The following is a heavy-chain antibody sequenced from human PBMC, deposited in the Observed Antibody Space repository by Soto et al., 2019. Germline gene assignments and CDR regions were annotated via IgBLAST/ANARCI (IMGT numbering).Heavy chain of an antibody. CDR2: ISYDGSNK. V-gene: IGHV3-30*18. CDR1: GFTFSSYG. D-gene: IGHD1-26*01. Sequence: GGSLRLSCAASGFTFSSYGMHWVRQAPGKGLEWVAVISYDGSNKYYADSVKGRFTISRDNSKNTLYLQMNSLRAEDTAVYYCAKAISGSYPGYWGQGTLVTVS. CDR3: AKAISGSYPGY. J-gene: IGHJ4*02.